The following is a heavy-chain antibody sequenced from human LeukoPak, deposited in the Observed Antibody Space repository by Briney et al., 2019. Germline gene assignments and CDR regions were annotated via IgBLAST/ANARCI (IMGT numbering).Heavy chain of an antibody. CDR2: ISFDGSNI. D-gene: IGHD5-24*01. Sequence: PGGSLRLSCAASGFTVSSNYMSWVRQAPGKGLEWVAIISFDGSNIQFGDSVRGRFTISRDNPKNTVFLQMNSLRGDDTAVYYCVKGGDGSIPFDYWGQGTLVTVSS. CDR3: VKGGDGSIPFDY. V-gene: IGHV3-30*18. J-gene: IGHJ4*02. CDR1: GFTVSSNY.